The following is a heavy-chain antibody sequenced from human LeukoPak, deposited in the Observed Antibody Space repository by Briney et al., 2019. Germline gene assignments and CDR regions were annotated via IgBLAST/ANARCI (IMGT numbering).Heavy chain of an antibody. D-gene: IGHD3-3*01. V-gene: IGHV4-4*07. CDR1: GGSISSYY. CDR3: ARDLSPAYYDFWSGYIY. Sequence: PSETLSLTCTVSGGSISSYYWSWIRQPAGKGLEWIGRIYTSGSTNYNPSLKSRVTMSVDTSKIQFSLKLSSVTAADTAVYYCARDLSPAYYDFWSGYIYWGQGTLVTVSS. J-gene: IGHJ4*02. CDR2: IYTSGST.